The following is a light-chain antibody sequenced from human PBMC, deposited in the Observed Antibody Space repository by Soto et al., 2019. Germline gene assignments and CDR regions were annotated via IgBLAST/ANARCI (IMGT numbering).Light chain of an antibody. CDR2: GAS. CDR1: QSVSSNY. CDR3: QQYGTSPIT. J-gene: IGKJ5*01. V-gene: IGKV3-20*01. Sequence: EIVLTQSPATLSLSPGERATLSCRASQSVSSNYLAWYQQRPGQAPRLLIYGASSRATGIPDRFSGSGSGTDFTLTISRLEPEDFAVYYCQQYGTSPITFGQGTRLEIK.